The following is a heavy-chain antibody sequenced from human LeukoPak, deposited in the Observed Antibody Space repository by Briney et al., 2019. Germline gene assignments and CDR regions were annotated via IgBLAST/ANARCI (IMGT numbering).Heavy chain of an antibody. D-gene: IGHD6-19*01. Sequence: PSDTLSLTCAVYGGSFSGYYWSWIPQPLGKGLEWIGDINHSGSTNYNPSLKSRVTISVDTSKNQFSLKLSAVTAADTAVYYCARGALAVAVDYWGQGTLVSV. CDR3: ARGALAVAVDY. CDR2: INHSGST. J-gene: IGHJ4*02. CDR1: GGSFSGYY. V-gene: IGHV4-34*01.